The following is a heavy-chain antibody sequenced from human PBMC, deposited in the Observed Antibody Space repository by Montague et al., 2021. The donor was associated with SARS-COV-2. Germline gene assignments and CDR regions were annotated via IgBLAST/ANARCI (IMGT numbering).Heavy chain of an antibody. D-gene: IGHD3-9*01. J-gene: IGHJ6*02. V-gene: IGHV4-59*12. CDR3: ARDTRPNFAYYDILAGDYYYYGIDV. Sequence: SETLSLTCTVSGGSINNSYWSWIRQPPGKGLEWIGYIYYRGGTNYNPSLETRVIISVDTSQNQFSLKMYSVTAADTAVYYCARDTRPNFAYYDILAGDYYYYGIDVWGQGTTVTVSS. CDR1: GGSINNSY. CDR2: IYYRGGT.